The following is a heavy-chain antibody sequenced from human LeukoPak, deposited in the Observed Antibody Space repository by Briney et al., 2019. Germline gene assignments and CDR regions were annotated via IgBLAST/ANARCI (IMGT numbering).Heavy chain of an antibody. CDR3: ARDWCSGGSCYRGD. V-gene: IGHV3-74*01. Sequence: GRPLRLSCAASGFTFSSYWMHWVRQAPGKGLVWVSRINTDGNTTNYADSVKGRFTISRDNAKNTLYLQMSSLRAEDTAVYYCARDWCSGGSCYRGDWGQGTLVTVSS. D-gene: IGHD2-15*01. CDR2: INTDGNTT. J-gene: IGHJ4*02. CDR1: GFTFSSYW.